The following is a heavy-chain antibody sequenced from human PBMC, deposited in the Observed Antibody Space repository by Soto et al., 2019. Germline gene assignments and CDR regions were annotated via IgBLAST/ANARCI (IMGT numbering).Heavy chain of an antibody. CDR2: IIPIFGTA. CDR3: AGGGGDTAMVAYYYYGMDV. CDR1: GGTFSSYA. J-gene: IGHJ6*02. D-gene: IGHD5-18*01. Sequence: QVQLVQSGAEVKKPGSSVKVSCKASGGTFSSYAISWVRQAPGQGLEWMGGIIPIFGTANYAQKFQGRVTITADKSTSTAYMELSSLRSEDTAVYYCAGGGGDTAMVAYYYYGMDVWGQGTTVTVSS. V-gene: IGHV1-69*06.